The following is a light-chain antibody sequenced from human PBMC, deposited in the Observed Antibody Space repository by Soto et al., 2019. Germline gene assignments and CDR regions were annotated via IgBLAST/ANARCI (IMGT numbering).Light chain of an antibody. CDR2: GAS. J-gene: IGKJ1*01. CDR1: QSVSSN. CDR3: QQYNNWPPWT. Sequence: EIVLTQSPGTLSLSLGERATLSCRPSQSVSSNLAWYQQKPGQAPRLLIYGASTRATGIPARFSGSGSGTEFTLTISSLQSEDFAVYYCQQYNNWPPWTFGQGTKVDIK. V-gene: IGKV3-15*01.